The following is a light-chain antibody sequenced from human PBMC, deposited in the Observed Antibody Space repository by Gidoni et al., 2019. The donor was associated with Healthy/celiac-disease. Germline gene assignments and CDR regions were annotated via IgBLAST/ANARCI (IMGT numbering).Light chain of an antibody. CDR3: QVWDSSTVV. CDR2: RDS. CDR1: NIGSKN. V-gene: IGLV3-9*01. J-gene: IGLJ2*01. Sequence: SYELTQPLSVSVALGQTARITCGGNNIGSKNVPWYQQNPGQAPVLVIYRDSNRPSGIPERFSGSNSGNTATLTISRAQAGDEADYYCQVWDSSTVVFGGGTKLTVL.